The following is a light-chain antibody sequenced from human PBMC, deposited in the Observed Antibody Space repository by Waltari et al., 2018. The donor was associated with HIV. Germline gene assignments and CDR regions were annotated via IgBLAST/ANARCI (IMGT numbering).Light chain of an antibody. CDR3: SSYAGGNNLV. V-gene: IGLV2-8*01. Sequence: QSALTQPPSASGSPGQSVTIPCTRTSSDVGGYNFVSWYQQHPGKAPKLMIFEVTKRPSGVPARFSGSKTGNTASLTVSGLQADDEGDYYCSSYAGGNNLVFGGGTKLTVL. CDR2: EVT. J-gene: IGLJ2*01. CDR1: SSDVGGYNF.